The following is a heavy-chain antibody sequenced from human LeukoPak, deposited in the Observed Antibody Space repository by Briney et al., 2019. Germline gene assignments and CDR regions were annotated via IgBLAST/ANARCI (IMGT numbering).Heavy chain of an antibody. V-gene: IGHV4-31*03. D-gene: IGHD4-11*01. Sequence: SETLSLTCTVSGGSISSGGYYWSWIRQHPGKGLEWIGYIYYSGSTYYNPSLKSRVTISVDTSKNQFSLKLSSVTAADTAVHYCARGSTYSNYAGHWFDPWGQGTLVTVSS. CDR2: IYYSGST. CDR1: GGSISSGGYY. CDR3: ARGSTYSNYAGHWFDP. J-gene: IGHJ5*02.